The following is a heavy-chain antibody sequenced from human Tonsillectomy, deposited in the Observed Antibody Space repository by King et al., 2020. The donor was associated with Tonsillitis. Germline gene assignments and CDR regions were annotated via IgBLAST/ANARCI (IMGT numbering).Heavy chain of an antibody. V-gene: IGHV3-13*01. CDR3: ARGRGTAIVYYYYGMDG. Sequence: VQLVESGGGLVQPGGSLRLSCAASGFTFSSYDMHWVRQATGKGLEWVSAIGTAGDTYYPGSVKGRFTISRENAKNSLYLQMNSLRAGDTAVYYCARGRGTAIVYYYYGMDGWGQGTTVTVS. D-gene: IGHD5-18*01. J-gene: IGHJ6*02. CDR2: IGTAGDT. CDR1: GFTFSSYD.